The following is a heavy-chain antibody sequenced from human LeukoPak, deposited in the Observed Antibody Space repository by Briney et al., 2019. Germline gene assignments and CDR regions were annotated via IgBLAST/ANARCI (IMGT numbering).Heavy chain of an antibody. CDR2: ISSSSSYI. CDR3: ARGVAAAGSDFDN. V-gene: IGHV3-21*01. J-gene: IGHJ4*02. Sequence: GGSLRLPCAASGFTFSRYSMKWVRQAPGKGLEWVSSISSSSSYIYYADSVKGRFTISRDNDKNSLYLQMNSLRAEDTAVYYCARGVAAAGSDFDNWGQGTLVTVSS. CDR1: GFTFSRYS. D-gene: IGHD6-13*01.